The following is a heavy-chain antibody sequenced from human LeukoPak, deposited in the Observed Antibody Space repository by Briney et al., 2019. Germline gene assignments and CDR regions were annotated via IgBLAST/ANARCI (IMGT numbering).Heavy chain of an antibody. CDR3: ARYVWGSYPTFEDY. Sequence: KPSETLSLTCTVSGGSISSGDYYWSWSRQPPGKGLEWIGYIYYSGSTNYNPSLKSRVTISVDTSKNQFSLKLSSVTAADTAVYYCARYVWGSYPTFEDYWGQGTLVTVSS. CDR1: GGSISSGDYY. CDR2: IYYSGST. D-gene: IGHD3-16*02. V-gene: IGHV4-61*08. J-gene: IGHJ4*02.